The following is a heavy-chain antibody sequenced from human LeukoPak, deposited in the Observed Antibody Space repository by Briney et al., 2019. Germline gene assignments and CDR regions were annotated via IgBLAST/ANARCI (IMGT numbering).Heavy chain of an antibody. D-gene: IGHD6-19*01. CDR3: ARASPPYSSGWYRAGDAFDI. V-gene: IGHV1-18*01. Sequence: ASVKVSCKASGYTFTSYGISWVRQAPGQGLEWMGWISAYNGNTNYAQKLQGRVTMTTDTSTSTAYMELRSLRSADTAVYYCARASPPYSSGWYRAGDAFDIWGQGTMVTVSS. J-gene: IGHJ3*02. CDR1: GYTFTSYG. CDR2: ISAYNGNT.